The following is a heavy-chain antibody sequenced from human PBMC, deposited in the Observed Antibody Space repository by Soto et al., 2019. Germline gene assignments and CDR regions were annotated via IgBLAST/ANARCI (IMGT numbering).Heavy chain of an antibody. D-gene: IGHD3-10*01. J-gene: IGHJ4*02. CDR2: INPSGGST. Sequence: QVQLVQSGAEVKKPGASVKGSCKASGYTFTSYYMHWVRQAPGQGLEWMGIINPSGGSTSYAQKFQGRVTMTRDTSTSTVYMELSSLRSEDTAVYYCASRAASGSYLDYWGQGTLVTVSS. CDR1: GYTFTSYY. V-gene: IGHV1-46*03. CDR3: ASRAASGSYLDY.